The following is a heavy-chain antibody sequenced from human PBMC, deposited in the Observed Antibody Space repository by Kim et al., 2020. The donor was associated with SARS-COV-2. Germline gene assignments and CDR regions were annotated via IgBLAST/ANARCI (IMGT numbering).Heavy chain of an antibody. Sequence: SQTLSLTCAISGDSVSSNSDVWHWVRQSPSRGLEWLGRTYYRSKWYSDYAVSLRSRITINPDTTKNEFSLHLNSVIPGDTAVYFCVRGREGYARLDDWGQGTLVTVSS. CDR2: TYYRSKWYS. CDR1: GDSVSSNSDV. CDR3: VRGREGYARLDD. D-gene: IGHD5-12*01. J-gene: IGHJ4*02. V-gene: IGHV6-1*01.